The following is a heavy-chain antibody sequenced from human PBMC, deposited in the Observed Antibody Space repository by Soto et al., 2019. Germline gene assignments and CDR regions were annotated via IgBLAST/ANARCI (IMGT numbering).Heavy chain of an antibody. J-gene: IGHJ4*02. V-gene: IGHV3-30*18. D-gene: IGHD3-10*01. CDR3: AKLHYGSGSHKIDY. Sequence: QVQLVESGGGVVQPGRSLRLSCAASGFTFSSYGMHWVRQAPGKGLEWVAVISYDGSNKYYADSVKGRFTISRDNSKNTLSLQMNSLRAEDTAVYYCAKLHYGSGSHKIDYWGQGTLVTVSS. CDR2: ISYDGSNK. CDR1: GFTFSSYG.